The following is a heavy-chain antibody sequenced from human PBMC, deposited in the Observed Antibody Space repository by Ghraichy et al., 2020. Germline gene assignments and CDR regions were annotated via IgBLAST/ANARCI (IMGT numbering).Heavy chain of an antibody. Sequence: GGSLRLSCAASGFTFSDYYMSWIRQAPGKGLEWVSYISSSSSYTNYADSVKGRFTISRDNAKNALYLQMNSLRAEVTAVYYCARVVWEMATIKGWFDPWGQGTLVTVSS. CDR3: ARVVWEMATIKGWFDP. CDR2: ISSSSSYT. V-gene: IGHV3-11*06. J-gene: IGHJ5*02. D-gene: IGHD5-24*01. CDR1: GFTFSDYY.